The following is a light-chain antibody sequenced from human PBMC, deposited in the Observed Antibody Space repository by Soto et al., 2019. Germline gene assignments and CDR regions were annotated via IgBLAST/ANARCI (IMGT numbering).Light chain of an antibody. Sequence: DIQMTQSPSTLSASVGDRVTITCRASQSISNWLAWYQQKPGKAPKLLIYKTSNLESRVPSRCSGSGSRTDVSLTISSLQPYDFAIWYCQKYQSFSLTFGGGTKLDIK. CDR1: QSISNW. V-gene: IGKV1-5*03. CDR3: QKYQSFSLT. CDR2: KTS. J-gene: IGKJ4*01.